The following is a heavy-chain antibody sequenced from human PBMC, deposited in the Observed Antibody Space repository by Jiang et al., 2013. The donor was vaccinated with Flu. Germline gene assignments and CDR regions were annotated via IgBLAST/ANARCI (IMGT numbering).Heavy chain of an antibody. D-gene: IGHD3-10*01. Sequence: VQLVESGGGLVQPGGSLRLSCAASGFTFSSYSMNWVRQAPGKGLEWVSYISSSSSTIYYADSVKGRFTISRDNAKNSLYLQMNSLRDEDTAVYYCARDQLLWFGEFLYYYGMDVWGQGTTVTVSS. V-gene: IGHV3-48*02. CDR1: GFTFSSYS. CDR3: ARDQLLWFGEFLYYYGMDV. J-gene: IGHJ6*02. CDR2: ISSSSSTI.